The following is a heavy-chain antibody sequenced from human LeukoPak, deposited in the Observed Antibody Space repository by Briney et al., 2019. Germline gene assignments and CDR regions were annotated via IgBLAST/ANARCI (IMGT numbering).Heavy chain of an antibody. J-gene: IGHJ6*03. V-gene: IGHV1-46*01. D-gene: IGHD6-19*01. CDR2: INPSGGST. CDR3: ARDKAGSGWTYYYYMDV. CDR1: GYTFTSYY. Sequence: ASVKVSCKASGYTFTSYYMHWVRQAPGQGLEWMGIINPSGGSTSYAQKFQGRVTMTRDTSTSTVYMELSSLRSEDTAVCYCARDKAGSGWTYYYYMDVWGKGTTVTVSS.